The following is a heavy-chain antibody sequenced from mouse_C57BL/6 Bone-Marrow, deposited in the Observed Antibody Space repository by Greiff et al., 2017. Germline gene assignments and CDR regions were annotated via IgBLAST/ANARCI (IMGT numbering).Heavy chain of an antibody. CDR1: GYTFTSYW. Sequence: QVQLQQPGAELVKPGASVKMSCKASGYTFTSYWITWVKQRPGQGLEWIGDIYPGSGSTNYNEKFKSKATLTVDTSSSTAYMQLSSLTSEDSAVYYCAREGMVKGWLAYWGQGTLVTVSA. V-gene: IGHV1-55*01. CDR2: IYPGSGST. J-gene: IGHJ3*01. D-gene: IGHD2-10*02. CDR3: AREGMVKGWLAY.